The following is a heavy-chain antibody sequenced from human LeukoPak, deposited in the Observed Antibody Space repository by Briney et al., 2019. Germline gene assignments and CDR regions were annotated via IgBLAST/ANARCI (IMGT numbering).Heavy chain of an antibody. CDR1: GGSISSGGYY. Sequence: PSQTLSLTCTVSGGSISSGGYYWSWIRQHPGKGLEWIGHIYYSGSTYYNPSLKSRVTISVDTSKNQFSLKLSSVTAADTAVYYCARGDYYDSSGQIDYWGQGTLVTVSS. D-gene: IGHD3-22*01. CDR2: IYYSGST. V-gene: IGHV4-31*03. CDR3: ARGDYYDSSGQIDY. J-gene: IGHJ4*02.